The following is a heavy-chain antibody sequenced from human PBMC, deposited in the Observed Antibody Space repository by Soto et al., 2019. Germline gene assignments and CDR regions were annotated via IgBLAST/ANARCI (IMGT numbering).Heavy chain of an antibody. Sequence: EVQLMESGGGLVQPGGSRRLSGASSGFPLSSSAVNWVRQVPGKGQEWVQYIGDSGDRTYYADSVRGRFTISRDRSKNTVSLQMDSLRAEDTAVYYCAKDRGIIVKAGDAFDVWGQGTKVTVSS. CDR1: GFPLSSSA. J-gene: IGHJ3*01. D-gene: IGHD3-16*02. CDR3: AKDRGIIVKAGDAFDV. V-gene: IGHV3-23*01. CDR2: IGDSGDRT.